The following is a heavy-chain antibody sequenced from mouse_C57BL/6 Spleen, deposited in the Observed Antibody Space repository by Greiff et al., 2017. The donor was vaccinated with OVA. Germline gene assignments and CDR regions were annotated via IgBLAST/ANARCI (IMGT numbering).Heavy chain of an antibody. Sequence: EVQLQQSGPELVKPGASVKISCKASGYTFTDYYMNWVKQSHGKSLEWIGDINPNNGGTSYNQKFKGKATLTVDKSSSTAYMELRSLTSEDSAVYYCARRGGLRRGSYWYFDVWGTGTTVTVSS. D-gene: IGHD2-4*01. CDR2: INPNNGGT. CDR1: GYTFTDYY. CDR3: ARRGGLRRGSYWYFDV. J-gene: IGHJ1*03. V-gene: IGHV1-26*01.